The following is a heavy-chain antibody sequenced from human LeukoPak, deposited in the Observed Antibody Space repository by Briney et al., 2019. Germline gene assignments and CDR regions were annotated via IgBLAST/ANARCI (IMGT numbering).Heavy chain of an antibody. Sequence: ASVKVSCKASGYTFISYDIRWVRQATGQGLEWMGWMNPNSGNTAYAQKFQGRVTITRNTSISTAYMELSSLRSEDTAVYYCAREDYYDSGSNDYWGQGTLVTVSS. J-gene: IGHJ4*02. CDR1: GYTFISYD. V-gene: IGHV1-8*03. D-gene: IGHD3-22*01. CDR3: AREDYYDSGSNDY. CDR2: MNPNSGNT.